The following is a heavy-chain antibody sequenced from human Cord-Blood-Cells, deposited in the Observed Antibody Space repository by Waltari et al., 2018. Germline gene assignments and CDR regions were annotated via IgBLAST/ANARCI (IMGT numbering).Heavy chain of an antibody. CDR2: IIPIFGTA. D-gene: IGHD5-12*01. CDR3: ARDSRDSGYEYYFDY. Sequence: QVQLVQSGAEVKKPGSSVKVSCKAAGGTFSSYAISWVRQPPGQGREWMGGIIPIFGTANYAQKFQGRVTITADESTSTAYMELSSLRSEDTAVYYCARDSRDSGYEYYFDYWGQGTLVTVSS. V-gene: IGHV1-69*01. J-gene: IGHJ4*02. CDR1: GGTFSSYA.